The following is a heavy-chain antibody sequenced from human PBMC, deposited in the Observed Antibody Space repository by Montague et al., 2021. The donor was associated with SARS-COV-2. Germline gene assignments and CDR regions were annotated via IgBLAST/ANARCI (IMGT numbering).Heavy chain of an antibody. D-gene: IGHD5-24*01. CDR1: GGSISGYY. CDR3: ARTDGFNLLGFDS. J-gene: IGHJ4*02. V-gene: IGHV2-70*11. CDR2: IGWDDDK. Sequence: TLSLTCTVSGGSISGYYWTWMRQPPGKALEWLARIGWDDDKYYSASLKTRLTISKDTSKNQVVLTMTDLDPLDTGTYYCARTDGFNLLGFDSWGQGTLVAVSS.